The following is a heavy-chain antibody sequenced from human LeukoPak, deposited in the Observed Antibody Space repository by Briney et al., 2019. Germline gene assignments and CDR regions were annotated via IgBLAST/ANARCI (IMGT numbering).Heavy chain of an antibody. V-gene: IGHV1-2*02. CDR1: GYTFTRYY. CDR2: IDPDSGGT. D-gene: IGHD2-2*02. Sequence: ASVRVSCKTSGYTFTRYYLHWVRQAPGQGLEWMGRIDPDSGGTHYAQKFQVRVTVTRDTSITAVYMELSGLTSDDPAVYYCARVHGPYTTSRFDYWGQGTLVTVSS. CDR3: ARVHGPYTTSRFDY. J-gene: IGHJ4*02.